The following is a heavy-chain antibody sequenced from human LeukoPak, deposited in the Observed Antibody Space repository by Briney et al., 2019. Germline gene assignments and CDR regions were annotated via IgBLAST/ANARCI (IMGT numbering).Heavy chain of an antibody. V-gene: IGHV4-59*11. CDR2: IDYNGYT. D-gene: IGHD2-21*02. CDR1: GDSISGHP. J-gene: IGHJ4*02. CDR3: ARLAKCDGDCYSFDF. Sequence: SETLSLTCAVSGDSISGHPWGWIRQPPGKGLDYIGFIDYNGYTNYNPSLKSRVTISADTSKNQLSLNLNSVTSADAAVYYCARLAKCDGDCYSFDFWGQGILVAVSS.